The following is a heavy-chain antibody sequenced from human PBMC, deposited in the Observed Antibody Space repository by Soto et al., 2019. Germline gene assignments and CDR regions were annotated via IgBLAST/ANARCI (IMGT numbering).Heavy chain of an antibody. V-gene: IGHV3-23*01. CDR1: GFTFSTFD. CDR3: VKGAWLDY. J-gene: IGHJ4*02. Sequence: EVQLLESGGGLIQPGGSLILSCAASGFTFSTFDMTWVRQPPGKGLEWVSLIRGSSGSTYYADSVKGRFTISKENSKNTLYLQMNSLRAEDTAVYFCVKGAWLDYWGQGNMVTVSS. CDR2: IRGSSGST.